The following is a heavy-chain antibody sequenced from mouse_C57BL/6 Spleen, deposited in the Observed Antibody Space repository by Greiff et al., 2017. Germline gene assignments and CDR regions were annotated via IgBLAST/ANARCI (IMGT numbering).Heavy chain of an antibody. Sequence: VQLQQSGAELVKPGASVKLSCTASGFNIKDYYMHWVKQRTEQGLEGIGRIDPEDGETKDAPKFQGKATRTADTSSKPAYLQLSSLTSEATAVYDCARWGVAPYFDVWGTRTTVTVSS. D-gene: IGHD1-1*02. J-gene: IGHJ1*03. CDR1: GFNIKDYY. V-gene: IGHV14-2*01. CDR2: IDPEDGET. CDR3: ARWGVAPYFDV.